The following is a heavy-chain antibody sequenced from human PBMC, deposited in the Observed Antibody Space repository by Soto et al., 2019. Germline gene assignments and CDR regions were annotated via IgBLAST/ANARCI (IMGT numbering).Heavy chain of an antibody. CDR3: AFAGSGSYSNVPDAFDI. D-gene: IGHD3-10*01. J-gene: IGHJ3*02. CDR2: ISSSSSYI. V-gene: IGHV3-21*01. CDR1: GFTFSSYS. Sequence: GGSLRLSCAASGFTFSSYSMNWVRQAPGKGLEWVSSISSSSSYIYYADSVKGRFTISRDNAKNSLYLQMNSLRAEDTAVYYCAFAGSGSYSNVPDAFDIWGQGTMVTASS.